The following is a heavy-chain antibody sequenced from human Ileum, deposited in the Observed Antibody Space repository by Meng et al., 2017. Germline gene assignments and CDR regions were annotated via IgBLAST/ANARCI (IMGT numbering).Heavy chain of an antibody. V-gene: IGHV4-39*01. Sequence: QLQLQESGPGLVKPSETLSVTCTVSGGSISSSNYYWDWIRQPPGKGLEWIGAIYHSGSTSYNPSLQSRVTMFVDTSKNQFSLMLTSVTATDTAVYYCARRRGGSGRDCWGQGTLVTVSS. J-gene: IGHJ4*02. CDR3: ARRRGGSGRDC. D-gene: IGHD3-10*01. CDR1: GGSISSSNYY. CDR2: IYHSGST.